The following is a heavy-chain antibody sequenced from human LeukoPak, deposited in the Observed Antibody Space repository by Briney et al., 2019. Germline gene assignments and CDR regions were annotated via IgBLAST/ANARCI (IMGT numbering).Heavy chain of an antibody. CDR3: ARGEGLRYFDWLPIAFDI. CDR1: GGTFSSYA. Sequence: SVKVSCKASGGTFSSYAISWVRQAPGQGLEWMGRIIPILGIANYAQKFQGRVTITADKSTSTAYMELSSLRSEDTAVYYCARGEGLRYFDWLPIAFDIWAKGQWSPSLQ. D-gene: IGHD3-9*01. J-gene: IGHJ3*02. CDR2: IIPILGIA. V-gene: IGHV1-69*04.